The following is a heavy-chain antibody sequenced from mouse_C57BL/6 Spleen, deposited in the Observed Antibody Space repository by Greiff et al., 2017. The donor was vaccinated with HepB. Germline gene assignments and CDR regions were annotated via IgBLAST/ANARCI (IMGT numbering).Heavy chain of an antibody. CDR2: ISGGGGNT. D-gene: IGHD2-3*01. CDR3: ARQGALYYYAMDY. V-gene: IGHV5-9*01. J-gene: IGHJ4*01. Sequence: EVKVEESGGGLVKPGGSLKLSCAASGFTFSSYTMSWVRQTPEKRLEWVATISGGGGNTYYPDSVKGRFTLSRDNAKNTMYLQMRSLTSEDTALYYCARQGALYYYAMDYWGQGTTVTVSS. CDR1: GFTFSSYT.